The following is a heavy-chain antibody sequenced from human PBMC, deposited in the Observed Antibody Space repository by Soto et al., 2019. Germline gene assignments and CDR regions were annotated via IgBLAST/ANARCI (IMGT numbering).Heavy chain of an antibody. Sequence: ASVKVSCKASGYTFTSYGISWVRQAPGQGLEWMGWISAYNGNTNYAQKLQGRVTMTTDTSTSTAYMELRSLRSDDTAVYYCAREARDYDSSGYAFDIWGQGTMVTVSS. CDR2: ISAYNGNT. J-gene: IGHJ3*02. CDR1: GYTFTSYG. CDR3: AREARDYDSSGYAFDI. V-gene: IGHV1-18*01. D-gene: IGHD3-22*01.